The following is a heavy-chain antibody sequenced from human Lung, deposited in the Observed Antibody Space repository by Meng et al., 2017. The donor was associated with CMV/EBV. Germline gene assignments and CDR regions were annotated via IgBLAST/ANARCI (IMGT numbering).Heavy chain of an antibody. J-gene: IGHJ1*01. V-gene: IGHV4-4*02. CDR1: GDSIPNHNW. CDR3: LRRSGGSV. Sequence: VQCRGTVPGLVKPSATLSLTCAVSGDSIPNHNWCAWVRQPPGKGLEWIGEIPHRGSSAYNPSLKSRVSMSIDKSKNQFSLKLTSVTAADTAVYHCLRRSGGSVWGQGTLVTVSS. D-gene: IGHD3-10*01. CDR2: IPHRGSS.